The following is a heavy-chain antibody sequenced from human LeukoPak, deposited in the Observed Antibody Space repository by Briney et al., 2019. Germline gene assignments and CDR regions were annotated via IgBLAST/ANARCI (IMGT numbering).Heavy chain of an antibody. CDR1: GYSFTSYW. J-gene: IGHJ6*02. D-gene: IGHD1-26*01. Sequence: GESLKISCKGPGYSFTSYWIGWVRQMPGKGLEWMGIIYPGDSDTRYSPSFQGQVTISADKSISTAYLQWSSLKASDTAMYYCARERAKWSPGGDYYFGMDVWGQGTTVTVSS. CDR3: ARERAKWSPGGDYYFGMDV. V-gene: IGHV5-51*01. CDR2: IYPGDSDT.